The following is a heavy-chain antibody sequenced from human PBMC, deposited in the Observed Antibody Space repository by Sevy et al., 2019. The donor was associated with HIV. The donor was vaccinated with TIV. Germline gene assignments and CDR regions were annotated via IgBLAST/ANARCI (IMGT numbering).Heavy chain of an antibody. J-gene: IGHJ6*02. V-gene: IGHV1-2*06. CDR1: GYSFTGYY. Sequence: ASVKVSCKASGYSFTGYYMHWVRQAPGQGLEWMGRINPISGATDDSQKFQGRVTRTRDTSISTANMEVSRLKSDDTAENYCERAPTDGWTGGMDVWGQGTTVTVSS. CDR2: INPISGAT. D-gene: IGHD3-10*01. CDR3: ERAPTDGWTGGMDV.